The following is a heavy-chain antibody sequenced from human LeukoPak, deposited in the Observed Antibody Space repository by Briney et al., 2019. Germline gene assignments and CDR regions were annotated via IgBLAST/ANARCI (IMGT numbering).Heavy chain of an antibody. D-gene: IGHD4-17*01. J-gene: IGHJ4*02. CDR1: GFTFSSYS. CDR3: ARALNDYGDYVFDY. Sequence: GGSLRLSCAASGFTFSSYSMNWVRQAPGKGLEWVSSISSSSSYIYYADSVKGRFTISRDNAKNSLYLQMNSLRAGDTAVYYCARALNDYGDYVFDYWGQGTLVTVSS. V-gene: IGHV3-21*01. CDR2: ISSSSSYI.